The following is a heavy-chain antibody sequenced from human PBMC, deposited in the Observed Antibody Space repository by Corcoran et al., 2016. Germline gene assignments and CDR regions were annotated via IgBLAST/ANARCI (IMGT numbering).Heavy chain of an antibody. CDR2: ISYDGSNK. Sequence: QVQLVESGGGVVQPGRSLRLSCAASGFTFSSYGMHWVRQAPGKGLEWVAVISYDGSNKYYEDSVKGRFTISRDNSKNTLYLQMNSLRAEEMAVYYCAKEVVDSSGYYLAYDYYYGMDVWGQGTTVTVSS. V-gene: IGHV3-30*18. CDR3: AKEVVDSSGYYLAYDYYYGMDV. J-gene: IGHJ6*02. CDR1: GFTFSSYG. D-gene: IGHD3-22*01.